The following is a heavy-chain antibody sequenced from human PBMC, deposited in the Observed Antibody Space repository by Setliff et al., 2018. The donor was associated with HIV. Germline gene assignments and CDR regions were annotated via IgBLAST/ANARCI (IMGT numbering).Heavy chain of an antibody. V-gene: IGHV3-53*05. CDR1: GFTVSSNY. D-gene: IGHD2-2*01. J-gene: IGHJ3*02. CDR3: AAQYLRVDDAFDI. CDR2: IYSGGNR. Sequence: GGSLRLSCAASGFTVSSNYMSWVRQAPGKGLEWVSVIYSGGNRNYADSVKGRFTISRDISKNTLYLQMNSLTSEDTAVYYCAAQYLRVDDAFDIWGQGTMVTVSS.